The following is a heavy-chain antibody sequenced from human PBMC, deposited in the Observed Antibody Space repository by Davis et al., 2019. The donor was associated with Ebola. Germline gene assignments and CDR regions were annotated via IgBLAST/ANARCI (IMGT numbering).Heavy chain of an antibody. D-gene: IGHD5-12*01. CDR2: INSDGSST. Sequence: GESLKISCAASGFTFSSYWMHWVRQAPGKGLVWVSRINSDGSSTSYADSVKGRFTISRDNSKNTLYLQMNSLRAEDTAVYYCAKGLRGWDAFDIWGQGTMVTVSS. J-gene: IGHJ3*02. V-gene: IGHV3-74*01. CDR3: AKGLRGWDAFDI. CDR1: GFTFSSYW.